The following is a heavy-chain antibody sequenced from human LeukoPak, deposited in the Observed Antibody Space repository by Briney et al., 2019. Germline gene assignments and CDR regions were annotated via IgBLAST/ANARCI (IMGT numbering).Heavy chain of an antibody. Sequence: SETLSLTCAVSGGSISSGGYYWSWIRQPPGKGLEWIAYIPAAGTTFYNPSLKSRVTISLDRSKNQFSLNLTSITAADTAVYYCAGQNVPTPHDYWGQGTQVTVSS. CDR2: IPAAGTT. J-gene: IGHJ4*02. D-gene: IGHD2-2*01. V-gene: IGHV4-30-2*01. CDR3: AGQNVPTPHDY. CDR1: GGSISSGGYY.